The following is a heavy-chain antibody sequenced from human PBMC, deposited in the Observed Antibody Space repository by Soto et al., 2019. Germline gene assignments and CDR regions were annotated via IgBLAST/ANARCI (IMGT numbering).Heavy chain of an antibody. Sequence: QVQLVQSGAEVKKPGSSVKVSCKASGGTFSSYAISWVRQAPGQGLEWMGGIIPIFGTANYAQKFQGRVTITADESTSTAYMERSSLRSEDTAVYYCANGPGADPLNYDILTGPFDPWGQGTLVTVSS. V-gene: IGHV1-69*01. CDR1: GGTFSSYA. CDR2: IIPIFGTA. CDR3: ANGPGADPLNYDILTGPFDP. D-gene: IGHD3-9*01. J-gene: IGHJ5*02.